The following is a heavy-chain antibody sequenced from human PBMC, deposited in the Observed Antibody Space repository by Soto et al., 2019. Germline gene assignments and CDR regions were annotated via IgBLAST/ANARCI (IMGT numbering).Heavy chain of an antibody. D-gene: IGHD6-6*01. CDR1: GGTFSSYA. Sequence: QVQLVQAGAEVKKPGSSVKVSCKASGGTFSSYAINWVRQAPGQGLEWMGRIVPIVGIPNFAPKFQGRVTMTADRSTTTAYMELSSLRSEDTAVYYCASGPYTSSSGGYYYYYMDVWGKGTTVTVSS. J-gene: IGHJ6*03. CDR3: ASGPYTSSSGGYYYYYMDV. CDR2: IVPIVGIP. V-gene: IGHV1-69*02.